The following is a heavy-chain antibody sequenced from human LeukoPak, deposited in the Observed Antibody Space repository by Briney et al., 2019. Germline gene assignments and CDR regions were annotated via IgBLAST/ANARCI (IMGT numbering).Heavy chain of an antibody. V-gene: IGHV4-59*01. J-gene: IGHJ5*02. CDR1: GGSMNDYY. CDR2: MYYSGST. CDR3: ARDRYCIGGICYSGRFDP. Sequence: RPSETLSLTCTVSGGSMNDYYWSWIRQPPGKGLEWIGYMYYSGSTNYNPSLKSRVSISIDTSKNQFYLKLSSVTAADTAVYYCARDRYCIGGICYSGRFDPWGRGTLVTVSS. D-gene: IGHD2-15*01.